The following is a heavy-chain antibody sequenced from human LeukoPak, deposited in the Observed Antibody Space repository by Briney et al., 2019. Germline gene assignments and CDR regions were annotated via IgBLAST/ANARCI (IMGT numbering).Heavy chain of an antibody. J-gene: IGHJ4*02. D-gene: IGHD1-26*01. CDR2: IYYSGST. CDR3: ARSGKWELNFDY. Sequence: LRLSCAASGFTFSSYEMNWVRQPPGKGLEWIGSIYYSGSTYYNPSLKSRVTIPVDTSKNQFSLKLSSVTAADTAVYYCARSGKWELNFDYWGQGTLVTVSS. V-gene: IGHV4-39*01. CDR1: GFTFSSYE.